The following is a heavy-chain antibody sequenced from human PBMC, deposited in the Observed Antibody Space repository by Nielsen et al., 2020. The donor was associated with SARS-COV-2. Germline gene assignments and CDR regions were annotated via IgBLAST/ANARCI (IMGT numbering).Heavy chain of an antibody. CDR1: GFTFSSYG. CDR2: ISYDGSNK. Sequence: GESLKISCAASGFTFSSYGMHWVRQAPGKGLEWVAVISYDGSNKYYADSVKGRFTISRDNSKNTLYLQMNSLRAEDTAVYYCAKGRHSSSWYYYYGMDVWGQGTTVTVSS. D-gene: IGHD6-13*01. CDR3: AKGRHSSSWYYYYGMDV. V-gene: IGHV3-30*18. J-gene: IGHJ6*02.